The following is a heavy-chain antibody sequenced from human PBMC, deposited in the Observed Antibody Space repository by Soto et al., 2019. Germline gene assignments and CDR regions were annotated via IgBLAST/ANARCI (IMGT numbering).Heavy chain of an antibody. CDR2: ISAHTGSS. D-gene: IGHD3-22*01. CDR3: ARAFFYQGSDSRGYSFDAVDF. V-gene: IGHV1-18*01. Sequence: QVQLVQSGAEVKKPGASVKVSCKASGYTFTSSGMSWVRQAPGQGLELMGWISAHTGSSEYAQRFQGRVTMTTDRATSTAYMELRSLRSDDTAVYYCARAFFYQGSDSRGYSFDAVDFWGLGTLVTVSS. CDR1: GYTFTSSG. J-gene: IGHJ3*01.